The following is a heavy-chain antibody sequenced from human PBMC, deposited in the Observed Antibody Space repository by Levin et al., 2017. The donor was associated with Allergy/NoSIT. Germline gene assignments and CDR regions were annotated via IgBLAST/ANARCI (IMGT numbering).Heavy chain of an antibody. CDR2: ISYDGSNK. D-gene: IGHD7-27*01. Sequence: GGSLRLSCAVSGFTFSSYGLHWVRQAPGKGLEWVAVISYDGSNKDYADSVKGRFTISRDNSKNTLYLQMNSLRTDDTAVYYCAKESNWDKGVVDYWGQGTLVTVSS. J-gene: IGHJ4*02. CDR3: AKESNWDKGVVDY. CDR1: GFTFSSYG. V-gene: IGHV3-30*18.